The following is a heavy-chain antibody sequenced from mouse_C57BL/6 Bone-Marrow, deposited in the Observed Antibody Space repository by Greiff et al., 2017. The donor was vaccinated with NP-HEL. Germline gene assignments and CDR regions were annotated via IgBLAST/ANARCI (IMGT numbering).Heavy chain of an antibody. D-gene: IGHD2-5*01. CDR2: INPSNGGT. J-gene: IGHJ3*01. Sequence: VQLQQSGTELVKPGASVKLSCKASGYTFTSYWMHWVKQRPGQGLEWIGNINPSNGGTNYNEKFKSKATLTVDKSSSTAYMQLSSLTSEDSAVYYCARYNYSNAWFAYWGQGTLVTVSA. CDR3: ARYNYSNAWFAY. V-gene: IGHV1-53*01. CDR1: GYTFTSYW.